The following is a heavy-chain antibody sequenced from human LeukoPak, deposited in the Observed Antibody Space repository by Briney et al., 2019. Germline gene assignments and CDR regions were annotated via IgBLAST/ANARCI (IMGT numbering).Heavy chain of an antibody. CDR2: IYSGGST. CDR1: GFTVSSNY. Sequence: WGSLRLSCAASGFTVSSNYMSWVRQAPGKGLEWVSVIYSGGSTYYADSVKGRFTISRDNSKNTLYLQMNSLRAEDTAVYYCARGEYQLPQGNWGQGTLVTVSS. V-gene: IGHV3-66*02. CDR3: ARGEYQLPQGN. J-gene: IGHJ4*02. D-gene: IGHD2-2*01.